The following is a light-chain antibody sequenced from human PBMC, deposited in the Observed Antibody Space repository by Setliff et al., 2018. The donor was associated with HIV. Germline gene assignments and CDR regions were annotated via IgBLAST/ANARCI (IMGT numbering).Light chain of an antibody. Sequence: EIVVTQSPATLSVSPGDGATLSCRAGQSVSSNFAWYQQKPGQPPRLLIYAASTRATGVAAKFSGSGSGTEFTLTISSMQSEDLAVYYCQQYSSWPATFGQGTKVDIK. CDR3: QQYSSWPAT. CDR1: QSVSSN. J-gene: IGKJ1*01. V-gene: IGKV3-15*01. CDR2: AAS.